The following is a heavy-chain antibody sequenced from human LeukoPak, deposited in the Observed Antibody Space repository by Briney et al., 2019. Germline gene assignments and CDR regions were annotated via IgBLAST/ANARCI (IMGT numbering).Heavy chain of an antibody. CDR3: ARGGETSNWYPGYFDY. CDR2: IWYDGSNK. CDR1: GFTFSSYG. D-gene: IGHD6-13*01. J-gene: IGHJ4*02. V-gene: IGHV3-33*01. Sequence: GGSLRLSCAASGFTFSSYGMHWVRQAPGKGLEWVAVIWYDGSNKYYADSVKGRFTMSRDKSKNTLYLQMNSLRAADTAVYYCARGGETSNWYPGYFDYWGQRALVTASS.